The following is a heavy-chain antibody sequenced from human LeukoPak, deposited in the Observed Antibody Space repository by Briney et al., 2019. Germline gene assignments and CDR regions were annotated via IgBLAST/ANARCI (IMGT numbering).Heavy chain of an antibody. CDR1: GYTFTSYY. CDR3: ARDEYCSSTSCYGYYYYGMDV. J-gene: IGHJ6*02. Sequence: ASVKVSCKASGYTFTSYYMHWVRQAPGQGLEWMGIINPSGGSTSYAQKFQGRVTMTRDTSTSTVYMELSSLRSEDTAVYYCARDEYCSSTSCYGYYYYGMDVWGQGTTVTVSS. D-gene: IGHD2-2*01. CDR2: INPSGGST. V-gene: IGHV1-46*01.